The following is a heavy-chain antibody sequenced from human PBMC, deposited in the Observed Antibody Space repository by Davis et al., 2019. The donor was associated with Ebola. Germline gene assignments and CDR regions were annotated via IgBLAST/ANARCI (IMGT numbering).Heavy chain of an antibody. CDR2: IYYSGST. CDR1: GGSISSYY. V-gene: IGHV4-59*01. CDR3: ARMDFWSGKFDY. J-gene: IGHJ4*02. D-gene: IGHD3-3*01. Sequence: PSETLSLTCTVSGGSISSYYWSWIRQPPGKGLEWIGYIYYSGSTNYNPSLKSRVTISVDTSKNQFSLKLSSVTAADTAVYYCARMDFWSGKFDYWGQGTLVTVSS.